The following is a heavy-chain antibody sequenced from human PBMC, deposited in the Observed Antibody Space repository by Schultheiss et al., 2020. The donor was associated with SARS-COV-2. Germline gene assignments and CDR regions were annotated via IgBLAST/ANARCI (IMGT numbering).Heavy chain of an antibody. CDR3: AKDRTSGYSSSWFSPEAYYFDY. CDR1: GFTFSSYA. D-gene: IGHD6-13*01. CDR2: ISGSGGST. V-gene: IGHV3-23*01. J-gene: IGHJ4*02. Sequence: GGSLRLSCAASGFTFSSYAMSWVRQAPGKGLEWVSAISGSGGSTYYADSVKGRFTISRDNSKNTLYLQMNSLRAEDTAVYYCAKDRTSGYSSSWFSPEAYYFDYWGQGTLVTVSS.